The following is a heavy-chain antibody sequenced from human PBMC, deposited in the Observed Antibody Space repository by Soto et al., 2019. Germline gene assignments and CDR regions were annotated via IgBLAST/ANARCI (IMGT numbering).Heavy chain of an antibody. CDR2: INGANGNT. CDR3: ARGKWMEENYYYHVMYV. V-gene: IGHV1-3*01. D-gene: IGHD1-1*01. Sequence: ASVKVYCKSSGYSFSTHSMHWVRQAPGQGLEWMGWINGANGNTRYSQKFKDRVSISRDTPASTGYMELSSLRSEDTAVYYCARGKWMEENYYYHVMYVWALETTVTVS. J-gene: IGHJ6*02. CDR1: GYSFSTHS.